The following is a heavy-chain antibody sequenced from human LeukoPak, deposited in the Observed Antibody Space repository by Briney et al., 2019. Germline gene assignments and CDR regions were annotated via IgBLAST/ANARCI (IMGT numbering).Heavy chain of an antibody. Sequence: SETLSLTCAVSGDSISRSGSAWGWLRQPRGKGLEWIGYIYHSGGTYYNPSLKSRVTISLDRSKNQFSLKLNSVTAADTAVYYCARDFIAQSPIPAFWGQGTLVSVSS. CDR3: ARDFIAQSPIPAF. CDR1: GDSISRSGSA. V-gene: IGHV4-30-2*01. J-gene: IGHJ4*02. D-gene: IGHD3-3*02. CDR2: IYHSGGT.